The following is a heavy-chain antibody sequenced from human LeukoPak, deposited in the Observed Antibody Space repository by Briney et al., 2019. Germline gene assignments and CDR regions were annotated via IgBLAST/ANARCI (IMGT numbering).Heavy chain of an antibody. J-gene: IGHJ6*03. CDR2: IYYSGST. D-gene: IGHD3-10*01. CDR3: ASLMRGSGSYPRAYYYYMDV. V-gene: IGHV4-39*07. CDR1: GGSISSSSYY. Sequence: SETLSLTCTVSGGSISSSSYYWGWIRQPPGKGLEWIGSIYYSGSTYYNPSLKSRVTISVDTSKNQFSLKLSSVTAADTAVYYCASLMRGSGSYPRAYYYYMDVWGKGTTVTVSS.